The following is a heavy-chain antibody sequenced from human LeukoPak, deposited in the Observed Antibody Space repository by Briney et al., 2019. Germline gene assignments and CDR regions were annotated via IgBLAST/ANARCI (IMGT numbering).Heavy chain of an antibody. D-gene: IGHD3-10*01. CDR1: GFTFSNYD. J-gene: IGHJ4*02. Sequence: GGSLRLSCAASGFTFSNYDMSWVRQAPGEGLEWVSTITGSGGTTYHADSVKGRFTISRDNSKNTLYLQMNSLRAEDTAIYYCAKRHGSGIKYFEFWGQGTLVTVSS. CDR2: ITGSGGTT. V-gene: IGHV3-23*01. CDR3: AKRHGSGIKYFEF.